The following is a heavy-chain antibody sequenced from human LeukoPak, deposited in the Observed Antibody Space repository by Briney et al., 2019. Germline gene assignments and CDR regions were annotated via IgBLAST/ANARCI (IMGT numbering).Heavy chain of an antibody. CDR2: IYYSGST. V-gene: IGHV4-59*01. Sequence: SETLSLTCTVSGGSISSYYWSWIRQPPGKGLEWIGYIYYSGSTNYNPSLKSRVTISVDTSKNQFSLKLSSVTAADTAVYYCARGFSSSSGSDYWGQGTLVTVPS. D-gene: IGHD6-19*01. J-gene: IGHJ4*02. CDR1: GGSISSYY. CDR3: ARGFSSSSGSDY.